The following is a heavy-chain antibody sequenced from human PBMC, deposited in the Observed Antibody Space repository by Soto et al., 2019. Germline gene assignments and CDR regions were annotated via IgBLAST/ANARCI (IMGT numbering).Heavy chain of an antibody. CDR1: GFTFSSYG. D-gene: IGHD3-3*01. J-gene: IGHJ6*02. Sequence: PGGSLRLSCAASGFTFSSYGMHWVRQAPGKGLEWVAVIWYDGSNKYYADSVKGRFTISRDNSKNTLYLQMNSLRAEDTAVYYCARVPNGITIFGVVPTDYYYYGMDVWGQGTTVTVS. V-gene: IGHV3-33*01. CDR2: IWYDGSNK. CDR3: ARVPNGITIFGVVPTDYYYYGMDV.